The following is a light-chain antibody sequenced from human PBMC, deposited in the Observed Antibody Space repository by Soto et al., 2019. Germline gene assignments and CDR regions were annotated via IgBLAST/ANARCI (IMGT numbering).Light chain of an antibody. CDR3: EQALQSPPGT. CDR2: LGS. J-gene: IGKJ4*01. CDR1: QSLLHSNGPNY. V-gene: IGKV2-28*01. Sequence: IVMTLSPLSLPVTHVEPASISCRSSQSLLHSNGPNYLDWYLQKPGQSPQLLIYLGSNRASGVPDRFSGSGSGTDFTLNISRVEAEDVGVYYCEQALQSPPGTFGGGTQVEIK.